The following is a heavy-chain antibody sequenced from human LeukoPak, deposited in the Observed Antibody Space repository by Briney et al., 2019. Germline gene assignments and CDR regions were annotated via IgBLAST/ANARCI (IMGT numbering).Heavy chain of an antibody. J-gene: IGHJ3*02. D-gene: IGHD6-19*01. V-gene: IGHV3-23*01. Sequence: GGSLRLSCTAFRFIFSEYAMRWVRQAPGKGLEWVSVIGGNGHSPYYADSVKGRFTISRDDSKSTLYLQMDSLRAEDTAVYYCVKDSVARNGIYDAFDIWGQGTTVTVSS. CDR1: RFIFSEYA. CDR3: VKDSVARNGIYDAFDI. CDR2: IGGNGHSP.